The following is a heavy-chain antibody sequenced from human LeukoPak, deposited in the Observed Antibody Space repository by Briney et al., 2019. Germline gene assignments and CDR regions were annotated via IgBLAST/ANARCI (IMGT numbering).Heavy chain of an antibody. J-gene: IGHJ6*02. Sequence: GASVKVSCKASGYTFTSYDINWVRQATGQGLEWMGWMNPNSGNTGYAQKFQGRVTMTRNTSISTAYMELSSLRSEDTAVYYCAREGPDYGDYYYGMDVWGRGTTVTVSS. CDR3: AREGPDYGDYYYGMDV. D-gene: IGHD4-17*01. V-gene: IGHV1-8*01. CDR1: GYTFTSYD. CDR2: MNPNSGNT.